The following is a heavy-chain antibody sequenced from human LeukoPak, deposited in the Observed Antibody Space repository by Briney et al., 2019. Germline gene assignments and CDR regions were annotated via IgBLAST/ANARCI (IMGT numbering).Heavy chain of an antibody. V-gene: IGHV3-20*01. CDR1: GFTFDDYG. CDR3: ARAPRSTIFGVVISEGYFDY. J-gene: IGHJ4*02. D-gene: IGHD3-3*01. Sequence: GGSLRLSCAASGFTFDDYGMSWVRQAPGKGLEWVSGINWNGGSTGYADSAKGRFTISRDNAKNSLYLQMNSLRAEDTALYHCARAPRSTIFGVVISEGYFDYWGQGTLVTVSS. CDR2: INWNGGST.